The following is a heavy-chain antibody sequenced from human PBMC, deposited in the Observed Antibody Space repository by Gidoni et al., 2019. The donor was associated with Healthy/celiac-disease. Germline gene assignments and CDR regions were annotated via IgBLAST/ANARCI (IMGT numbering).Heavy chain of an antibody. CDR1: GFTVSSSW. V-gene: IGHV3-74*01. D-gene: IGHD6-19*01. CDR3: ARLAVAGTFDY. CDR2: INSDGSST. Sequence: EVQLVESGGGLVQPGGSVRLSGASSGFTVSSSWMHWVRQAPGKGLVWVALINSDGSSTSYADSVKGRFTIARENAKNTLYLQMNSLRAEDTAVYNCARLAVAGTFDYWGRGTLVTVSS. J-gene: IGHJ4*02.